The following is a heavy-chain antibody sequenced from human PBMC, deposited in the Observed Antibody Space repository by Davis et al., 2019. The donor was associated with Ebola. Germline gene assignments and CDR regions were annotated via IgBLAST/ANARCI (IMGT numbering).Heavy chain of an antibody. V-gene: IGHV3-66*02. CDR2: IYSGGST. CDR1: GFTFSSYS. D-gene: IGHD3-16*01. Sequence: GESLKISCAASGFTFSSYSMNWVRQAPGKGLEWVSVIYSGGSTYYADSVKGRFTISRDNSKNTLYLQMNSLRAEDTAVYYCAGGGYGMDVWGQGTTVTVSS. CDR3: AGGGYGMDV. J-gene: IGHJ6*02.